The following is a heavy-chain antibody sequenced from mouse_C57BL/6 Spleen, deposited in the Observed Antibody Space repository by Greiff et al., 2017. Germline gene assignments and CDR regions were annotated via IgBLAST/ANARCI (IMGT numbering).Heavy chain of an antibody. Sequence: VQLQQSGPELVKPGASVKISCKASGYTFTDYYMNWVKQSHGKSLEWIGDINPNNGGTSYNQKFKGKATLTVDKSSSTAYMELRSLTSEDSAVYYCARCDYYWYFDVWGTGTTVTISS. CDR2: INPNNGGT. CDR1: GYTFTDYY. CDR3: ARCDYYWYFDV. V-gene: IGHV1-26*01. D-gene: IGHD2-4*01. J-gene: IGHJ1*03.